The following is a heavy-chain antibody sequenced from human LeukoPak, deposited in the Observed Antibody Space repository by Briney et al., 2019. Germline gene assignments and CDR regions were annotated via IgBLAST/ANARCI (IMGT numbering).Heavy chain of an antibody. CDR2: VNPNSGVT. D-gene: IGHD3-22*01. J-gene: IGHJ3*02. V-gene: IGHV1-2*02. CDR3: ARGGSSGYYDGEDAFDI. CDR1: GSTFTAYD. Sequence: GASVKVSCKASGSTFTAYDMHWVRQAPGQRLEWTGWVNPNSGVTNYAQKFQGRVTMTRDTSISTAYMELSRLRSEDTAVYYCARGGSSGYYDGEDAFDIWGQGTMVTVSS.